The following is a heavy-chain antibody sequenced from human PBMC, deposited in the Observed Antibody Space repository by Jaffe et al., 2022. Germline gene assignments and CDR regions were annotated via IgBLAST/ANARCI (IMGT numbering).Heavy chain of an antibody. CDR2: ISGSGGST. D-gene: IGHD2-21*02. Sequence: EVQLLESGGGLVQPGGSLRLSCAASGFTFSSYAMSWVRQAPGKGLEWVSAISGSGGSTYYADSVKGRFTISRDNSKNTLYLQMNSLRAEDTAVYYCAGDPHSYNWFDPWGQGTLVTVSS. CDR3: AGDPHSYNWFDP. V-gene: IGHV3-23*01. CDR1: GFTFSSYA. J-gene: IGHJ5*02.